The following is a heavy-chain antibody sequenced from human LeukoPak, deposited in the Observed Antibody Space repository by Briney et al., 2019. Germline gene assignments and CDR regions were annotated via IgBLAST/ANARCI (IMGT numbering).Heavy chain of an antibody. V-gene: IGHV4-39*07. CDR2: INHSGST. J-gene: IGHJ6*03. D-gene: IGHD3-22*01. CDR3: ARGQNDSSGYSPGTYYYYMDV. Sequence: SETLSLTCSVSGGSISSSSSYWGWIRQPPGKGLEWIGEINHSGSTNYNPSLKSRVTISVDTSKNQFSLKLSSVTAADTAVYYCARGQNDSSGYSPGTYYYYMDVWGKGTTVTVSS. CDR1: GGSISSSSSY.